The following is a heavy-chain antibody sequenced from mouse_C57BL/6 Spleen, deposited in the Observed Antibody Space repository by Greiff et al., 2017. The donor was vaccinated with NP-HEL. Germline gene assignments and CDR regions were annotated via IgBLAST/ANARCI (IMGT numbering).Heavy chain of an antibody. CDR3: TRAITTVVPYFDY. Sequence: EVKVVESGEGLVKPGGSLKLSCAASGFTFSSYAMSWVRQTPEKRLEWVAYISSGGDYIYYADTVKGRFTISRDNARNTLYLQMSSLKSEDTAMYYCTRAITTVVPYFDYWGQGTTLTVSS. J-gene: IGHJ2*01. CDR1: GFTFSSYA. D-gene: IGHD1-1*01. V-gene: IGHV5-9-1*02. CDR2: ISSGGDYI.